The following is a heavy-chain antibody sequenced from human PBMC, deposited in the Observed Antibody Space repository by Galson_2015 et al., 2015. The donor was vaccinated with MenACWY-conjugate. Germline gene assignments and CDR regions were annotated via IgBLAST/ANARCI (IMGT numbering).Heavy chain of an antibody. J-gene: IGHJ3*02. CDR1: GYTFNRYA. V-gene: IGHV7-4-1*02. CDR3: AREGIRVDDDAFDI. CDR2: INTNTGNP. D-gene: IGHD3-3*01. Sequence: SVKVSCKASGYTFNRYAMNWVRQAPGQGLEWMGWINTNTGNPTYGQGLAGRFVLSLDTSVSTAYLQISSLKAEDTAVYYCAREGIRVDDDAFDIWGQGTMVTVSS.